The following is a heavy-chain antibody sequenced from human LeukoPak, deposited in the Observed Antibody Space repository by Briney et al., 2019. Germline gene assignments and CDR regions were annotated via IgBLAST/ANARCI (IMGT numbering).Heavy chain of an antibody. CDR1: GFTFDNYA. CDR3: TRSTGWYNYFDY. Sequence: SGGSLSLSCATSGFTFDNYAMHWVRQAPGKGLEWVSGITWNSGSIAYADSVKGRFTISRDNAKNSLFLQMNSLTADDVAFYYCTRSTGWYNYFDYWGQGALVPVSS. D-gene: IGHD6-19*01. CDR2: ITWNSGSI. J-gene: IGHJ4*02. V-gene: IGHV3-9*03.